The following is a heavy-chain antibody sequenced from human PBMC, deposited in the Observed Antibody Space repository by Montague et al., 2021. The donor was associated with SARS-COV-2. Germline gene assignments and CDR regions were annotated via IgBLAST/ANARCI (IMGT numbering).Heavy chain of an antibody. V-gene: IGHV4-61*02. J-gene: IGHJ4*02. CDR2: IYVTGNS. Sequence: TLSLTCTVSGGAISDGNYYWSWVRQPAGQGLEWIGRIYVTGNSKSNPSLKSRVTMSKDTAKHYFYLNLTSVTAADTAVYYCVGDAYDPLEGHWGQGTLVTVSS. CDR3: VGDAYDPLEGH. CDR1: GGAISDGNYY. D-gene: IGHD3-3*01.